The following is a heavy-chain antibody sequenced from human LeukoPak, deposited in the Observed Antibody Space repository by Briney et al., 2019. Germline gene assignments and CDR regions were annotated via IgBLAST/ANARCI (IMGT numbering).Heavy chain of an antibody. V-gene: IGHV3-23*01. CDR2: ISGSGGST. Sequence: GGSLRLSCAASGFTFSSYTMSWVRQAPGKGLEWVSAISGSGGSTYYADSVKGRFTISRDNSKNTLYLQMNSLRAEDTAVYYCAKEYYYDSSGPTEFDYWGQGTLVTVSS. D-gene: IGHD3-22*01. CDR1: GFTFSSYT. J-gene: IGHJ4*02. CDR3: AKEYYYDSSGPTEFDY.